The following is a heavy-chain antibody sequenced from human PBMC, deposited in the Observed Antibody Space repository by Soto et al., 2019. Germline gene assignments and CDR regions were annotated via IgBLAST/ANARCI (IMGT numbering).Heavy chain of an antibody. Sequence: PGGSLRLSCAASGFTFSSYAMSWVRQAPGKGLEWVSAISGSGGSTYYADSVKGRFTISRDNSKNTLYLQMNSLRAEDTAIYYCAKARNWSPYYFDYWGQGTLVTVSS. V-gene: IGHV3-23*01. J-gene: IGHJ4*02. CDR3: AKARNWSPYYFDY. D-gene: IGHD1-1*01. CDR1: GFTFSSYA. CDR2: ISGSGGST.